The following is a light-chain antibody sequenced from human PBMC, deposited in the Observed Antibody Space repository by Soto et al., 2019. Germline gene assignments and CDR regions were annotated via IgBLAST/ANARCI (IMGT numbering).Light chain of an antibody. J-gene: IGKJ2*01. CDR1: QSLGSSY. V-gene: IGKV3-20*01. Sequence: EIVLTQSPGTPSLSPGQRATLSCRASQSLGSSYLAWYQQKPGQAPRLLIYGASNRATGIPDRFSGSGSGTDFTLTISRLEPEDFVVYYCQEYGSSPYTFGQETKLEI. CDR3: QEYGSSPYT. CDR2: GAS.